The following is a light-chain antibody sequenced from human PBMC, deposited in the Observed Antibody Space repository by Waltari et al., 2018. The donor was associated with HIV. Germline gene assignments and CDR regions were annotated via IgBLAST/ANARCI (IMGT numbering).Light chain of an antibody. Sequence: EIVMTQSPDTLSVSPGERANLSCRASQSVSSNLAWYQQKPGQAPRLLIYGASIRATGIPARFSGSGSGTEFTLTISSLQSEDFAVYYCQQYNNWLRTFGQGTKVEIK. CDR1: QSVSSN. J-gene: IGKJ1*01. V-gene: IGKV3-15*01. CDR3: QQYNNWLRT. CDR2: GAS.